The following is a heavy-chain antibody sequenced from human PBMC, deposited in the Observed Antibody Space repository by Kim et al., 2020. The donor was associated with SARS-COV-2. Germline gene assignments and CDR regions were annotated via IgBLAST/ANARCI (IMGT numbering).Heavy chain of an antibody. D-gene: IGHD6-19*01. CDR1: GFTFSSYE. Sequence: GGSLRLSCAASGFTFSSYEMNWVRQAPGKGLEWLSYISSSGSTIYYADSVKGRFTISRDNAKNSLYLQMNSLRAEDMAVYYCAREDTSGWSRVDYWGQGTLVTVSS. V-gene: IGHV3-48*03. CDR3: AREDTSGWSRVDY. CDR2: ISSSGSTI. J-gene: IGHJ4*02.